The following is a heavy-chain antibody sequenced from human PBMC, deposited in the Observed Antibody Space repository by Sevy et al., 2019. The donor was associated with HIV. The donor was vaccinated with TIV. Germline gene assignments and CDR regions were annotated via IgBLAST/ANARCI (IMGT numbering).Heavy chain of an antibody. CDR2: ISATGGST. Sequence: GGSLRLSCGVSGFALRSYTMNWVRQAPGKGLEWVASISATGGSTYYADSVKGRFTISRDVSKSPLYLQMNSLTAEDTAMFYCAKTLQKLPFHPHYFDYWGQGTLVTVSS. V-gene: IGHV3-23*01. CDR3: AKTLQKLPFHPHYFDY. D-gene: IGHD2-21*02. CDR1: GFALRSYT. J-gene: IGHJ4*02.